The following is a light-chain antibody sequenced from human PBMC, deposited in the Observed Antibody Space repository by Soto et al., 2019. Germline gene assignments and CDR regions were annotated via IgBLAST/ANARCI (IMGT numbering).Light chain of an antibody. Sequence: QSVLTQPPSASGTPGQRVTISCSGSRSNIGTNTVTWYQQLPGMAPKLLIHSNNQRPSGVPDRFSGSKSGTSASLAISGLKSEDEDDYYCAAWEVSFVVFGGGTKLTVL. CDR2: SNN. CDR1: RSNIGTNT. J-gene: IGLJ2*01. CDR3: AAWEVSFVV. V-gene: IGLV1-44*01.